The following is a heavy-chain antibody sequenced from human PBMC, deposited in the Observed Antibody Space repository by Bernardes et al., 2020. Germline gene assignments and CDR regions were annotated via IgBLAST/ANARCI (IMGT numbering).Heavy chain of an antibody. CDR3: AKSLKYSYILTGYSGFYFDS. J-gene: IGHJ4*02. Sequence: GGSLRLSCEASGFSFSNYAMSWVRQAPGKGLEWISAIGGTTYYADSVKGRFTISRDNSKNTLYLQMNSLRAEDTAVYYCAKSLKYSYILTGYSGFYFDSWGQGTLVTVSS. V-gene: IGHV3-23*01. D-gene: IGHD3-9*01. CDR2: IGGTT. CDR1: GFSFSNYA.